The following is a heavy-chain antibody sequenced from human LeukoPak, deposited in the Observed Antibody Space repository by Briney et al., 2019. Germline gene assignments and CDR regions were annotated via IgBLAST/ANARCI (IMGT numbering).Heavy chain of an antibody. CDR1: GGSISSGSYY. D-gene: IGHD2-2*01. V-gene: IGHV4-61*02. CDR2: IYTSGST. Sequence: SQTLSLTCTVSGGSISSGSYYWSWIRQPAGKGLERIGRIYTSGSTNYNPSLKSRVTISVDTSKNQFSLKLSSVTAADTAVYYCARDHGRYCSSTSCPTRDHYNWFDPWGQGTLVTVSS. CDR3: ARDHGRYCSSTSCPTRDHYNWFDP. J-gene: IGHJ5*02.